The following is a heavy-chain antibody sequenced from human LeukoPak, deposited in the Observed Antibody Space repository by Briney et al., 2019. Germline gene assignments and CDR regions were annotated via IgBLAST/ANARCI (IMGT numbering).Heavy chain of an antibody. Sequence: SVKVSCKASGGTFSSYAISWVRQAPGQGLEWMGGIIPIFGTANYAQKFQGRVTMTTDTSTSTAYMELRSLRSDDTAVYYCARGAGYSSSWTDPPHPFDYWGQGTLVTVSS. V-gene: IGHV1-69*05. CDR1: GGTFSSYA. CDR2: IIPIFGTA. D-gene: IGHD6-13*01. CDR3: ARGAGYSSSWTDPPHPFDY. J-gene: IGHJ4*02.